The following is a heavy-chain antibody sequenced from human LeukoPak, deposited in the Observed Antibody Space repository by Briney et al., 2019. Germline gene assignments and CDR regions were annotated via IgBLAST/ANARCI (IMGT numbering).Heavy chain of an antibody. CDR1: GGSISSSSYY. Sequence: SETLSLTCTVSGGSISSSSYYWGWIRQPPGKGLEWIGSIYYSGSTYYNPSLKSRVTISVDTSKNQFSLKLSSVTAADTAVYYCARQGIHRIDYWGQGTLVTVSS. CDR3: ARQGIHRIDY. D-gene: IGHD5-18*01. V-gene: IGHV4-39*01. CDR2: IYYSGST. J-gene: IGHJ4*02.